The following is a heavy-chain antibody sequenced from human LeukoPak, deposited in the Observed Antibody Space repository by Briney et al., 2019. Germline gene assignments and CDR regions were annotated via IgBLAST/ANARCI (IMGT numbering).Heavy chain of an antibody. D-gene: IGHD3/OR15-3a*01. CDR1: RINFNSYW. J-gene: IGHJ4*02. CDR2: IKQDGSET. Sequence: PGGSLRLSCAVSRINFNSYWMTWVRQAPGKGLEWVANIKQDGSETYYMDSVKGRFSISRDNAKNSLYLQMNSLRAEDTAVYYXXXALSDFWTGYFFDSWGQGTLVTVSS. V-gene: IGHV3-7*01. CDR3: XXALSDFWTGYFFDS.